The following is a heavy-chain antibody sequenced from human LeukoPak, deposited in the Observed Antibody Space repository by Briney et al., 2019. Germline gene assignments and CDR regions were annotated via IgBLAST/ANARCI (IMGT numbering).Heavy chain of an antibody. CDR2: ISAYNGNT. V-gene: IGHV1-18*01. Sequence: ASVKDSCKASGYTFTSYGISWVRQAPGQGLEWMGWISAYNGNTNYAQKLQGRVTMTTDTSTSTAYMELRSLRSDDTAVYYCARDTRYYYDSSGYHYWGQGTLVTVSS. D-gene: IGHD3-22*01. J-gene: IGHJ4*02. CDR1: GYTFTSYG. CDR3: ARDTRYYYDSSGYHY.